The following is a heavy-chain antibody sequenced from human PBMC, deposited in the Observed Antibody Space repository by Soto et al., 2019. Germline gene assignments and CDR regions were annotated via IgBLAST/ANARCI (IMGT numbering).Heavy chain of an antibody. V-gene: IGHV3-53*01. CDR1: GFTVSSNY. CDR2: IYSGGST. Sequence: PGGSLRLSCAASGFTVSSNYMSWVRRAPGKGLEWVSVIYSGGSTYYADSVKGRFTISRDNSKNTLYLQMNSLRAEDTAVYYCAFLLWQPLSPASHIWCPGPMVTLSS. J-gene: IGHJ3*02. CDR3: AFLLWQPLSPASHI. D-gene: IGHD3-10*01.